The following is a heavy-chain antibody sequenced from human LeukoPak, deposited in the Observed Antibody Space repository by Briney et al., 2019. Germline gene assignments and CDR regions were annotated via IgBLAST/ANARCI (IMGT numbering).Heavy chain of an antibody. J-gene: IGHJ4*02. CDR2: IYPGDSDT. D-gene: IGHD5-18*01. CDR1: GYSFTSYW. CDR3: ARLWDTATARENHFDY. V-gene: IGHV5-51*01. Sequence: GESLKISCKGSGYSFTSYWIGWVRQMPGKGLEWMGIIYPGDSDTRYSPSFQGQVTISADKSISTAYLQWSSLKASDTAMYYCARLWDTATARENHFDYWGQGTLVTVSS.